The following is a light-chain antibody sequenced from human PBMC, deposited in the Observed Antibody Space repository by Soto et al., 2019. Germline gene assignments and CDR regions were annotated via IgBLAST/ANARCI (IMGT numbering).Light chain of an antibody. CDR1: SSNIGSNY. Sequence: QSVLTQPPSVSGTPGQRVTISSSGSSSNIGSNYVSWYQQLPGTAPKLLIYRNNQRPSGVPDRFSGSKSGTSASLAISGLRSEDEADYYCASWDGSLSGWVFGGGTKLTVL. V-gene: IGLV1-47*01. CDR2: RNN. CDR3: ASWDGSLSGWV. J-gene: IGLJ3*02.